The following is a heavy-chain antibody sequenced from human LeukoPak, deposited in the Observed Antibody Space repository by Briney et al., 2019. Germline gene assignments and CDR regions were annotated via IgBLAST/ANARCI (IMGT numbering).Heavy chain of an antibody. V-gene: IGHV1-46*01. CDR2: INPSGGST. CDR3: ARVLAEASSSSGDF. CDR1: GYTFTSYY. D-gene: IGHD6-6*01. Sequence: ASVKVSCKASGYTFTSYYMHWVRQAPGQGLEWMGIINPSGGSTSYAQKFQGRVTMTRDTSINTAYMELNRLTSDDTAIFYCARVLAEASSSSGDFWGQGTLVTVSS. J-gene: IGHJ4*02.